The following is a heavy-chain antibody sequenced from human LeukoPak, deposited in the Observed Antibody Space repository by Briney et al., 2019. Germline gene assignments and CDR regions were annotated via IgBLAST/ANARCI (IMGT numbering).Heavy chain of an antibody. D-gene: IGHD5-18*01. CDR1: GFTFSSYA. Sequence: PGGSLRLSCAASGFTFSSYAMHWVRQSLGKGLEWVAVMSYDGFNKYYADSVKGRFTISRDNSKNTLYLQMNSLRAEDTAVYYCAKTKGYSYGYYFDYWGQGTLVTVPS. J-gene: IGHJ4*02. CDR3: AKTKGYSYGYYFDY. CDR2: MSYDGFNK. V-gene: IGHV3-30*18.